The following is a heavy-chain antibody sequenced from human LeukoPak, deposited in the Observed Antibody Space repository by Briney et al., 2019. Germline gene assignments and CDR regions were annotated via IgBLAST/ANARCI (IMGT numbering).Heavy chain of an antibody. J-gene: IGHJ4*02. Sequence: GGSLTLSCAASGFTFCSYAMSRVRHAAGNGLEWVSAILGSGSSTYSAASVKGRFTISRDNTKNTLYLTMNSLRAEDTAVYYCAKGESEKTTVTYFDYWGQGTLVTVSS. D-gene: IGHD4-17*01. CDR2: ILGSGSST. V-gene: IGHV3-23*01. CDR3: AKGESEKTTVTYFDY. CDR1: GFTFCSYA.